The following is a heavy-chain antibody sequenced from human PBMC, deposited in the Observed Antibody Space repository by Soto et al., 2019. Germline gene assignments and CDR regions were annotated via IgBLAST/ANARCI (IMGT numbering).Heavy chain of an antibody. J-gene: IGHJ6*03. D-gene: IGHD2-2*01. CDR2: IIPILGIA. CDR1: GGTFSSYT. V-gene: IGHV1-69*02. Sequence: SVKVSCKASGGTFSSYTISWVRQAPGQGLEWMGRIIPILGIANYTQKFQGRVTITADKSTSTAYMELSSLRSEDTAVYYCATSVYCSSTSCYSQFDYYYYYMDVWSKGTTVTVSS. CDR3: ATSVYCSSTSCYSQFDYYYYYMDV.